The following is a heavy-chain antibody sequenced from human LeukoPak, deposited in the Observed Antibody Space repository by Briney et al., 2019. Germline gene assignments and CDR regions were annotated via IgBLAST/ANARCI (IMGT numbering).Heavy chain of an antibody. D-gene: IGHD3-3*01. CDR3: ARVGYYDFWSGYYALHYFDF. J-gene: IGHJ4*02. Sequence: GGSLRLSCAASGFTFDDYGMSWVRQAPGKGLKCVSGINWNGGSTGYADSVKGRFTISRDNAKNSLYLQMNSLRAEDTALYYCARVGYYDFWSGYYALHYFDFWGQGTLVTVSS. CDR1: GFTFDDYG. CDR2: INWNGGST. V-gene: IGHV3-20*04.